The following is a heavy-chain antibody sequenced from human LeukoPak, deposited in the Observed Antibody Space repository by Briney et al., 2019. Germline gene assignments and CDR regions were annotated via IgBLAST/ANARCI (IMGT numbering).Heavy chain of an antibody. CDR3: ARDTFNYYYMDV. J-gene: IGHJ6*03. CDR1: GFTFSSYS. CDR2: ISSSSSTI. V-gene: IGHV3-48*01. Sequence: GGSLGLSCAASGFTFSSYSMNWVRQAPGKGLEWVSYISSSSSTIYYADSVKGRFTISRDNAKNSLYLQMNSLRAEDTAVYYCARDTFNYYYMDVWGKGTTVTVSS.